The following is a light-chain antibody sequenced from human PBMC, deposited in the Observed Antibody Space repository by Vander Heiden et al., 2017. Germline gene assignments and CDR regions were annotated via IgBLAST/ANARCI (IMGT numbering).Light chain of an antibody. CDR1: QGIADY. V-gene: IGKV1-16*02. Sequence: DIQMTQSPSSLSASVGDRVTITCRASQGIADYLACFQQKQGKAPKSLIYAASTLKSGVPSKFSSSGSGTKYTLTISSLQPEDFATYYCQQYNTYPLTFGQGTRLEIK. J-gene: IGKJ5*01. CDR2: AAS. CDR3: QQYNTYPLT.